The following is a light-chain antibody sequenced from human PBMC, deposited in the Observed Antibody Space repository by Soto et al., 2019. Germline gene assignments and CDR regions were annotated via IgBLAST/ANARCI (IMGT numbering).Light chain of an antibody. CDR3: QAWDSTTGL. Sequence: SYELTQPPSVSVSPGQTARISCSGDRLGDTFACWYQQKPGQSPLLVIYQDTKRPSGVPERFSGSNSGNTATLTISGTQTVDEADYYCQAWDSTTGLFGSGTKVTVL. CDR2: QDT. V-gene: IGLV3-1*01. CDR1: RLGDTF. J-gene: IGLJ1*01.